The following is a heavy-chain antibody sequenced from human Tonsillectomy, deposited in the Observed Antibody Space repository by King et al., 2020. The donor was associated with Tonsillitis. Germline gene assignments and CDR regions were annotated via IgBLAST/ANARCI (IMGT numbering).Heavy chain of an antibody. Sequence: VQLVQSGAEVKKPGASVKVSCKASGYTFTSYGISWVRQAPGQGLEWVGWISAYNGNTNYAQKLQGRVTMTTDTSTSTAYMELRSLRSDDTAVYYCAREWLGITIVRGVIRDYWGQGTLVTVSS. J-gene: IGHJ4*02. CDR3: AREWLGITIVRGVIRDY. D-gene: IGHD3-10*01. V-gene: IGHV1-18*04. CDR2: ISAYNGNT. CDR1: GYTFTSYG.